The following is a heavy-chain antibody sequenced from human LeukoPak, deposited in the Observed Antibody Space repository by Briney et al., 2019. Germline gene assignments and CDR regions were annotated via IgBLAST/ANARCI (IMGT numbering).Heavy chain of an antibody. CDR3: ARHSRGGVRYYYYYMDV. J-gene: IGHJ6*03. CDR2: SYPGSARPGYSDP. V-gene: IGHV5-51*01. D-gene: IGHD3-10*01. Sequence: GAPPQICCETAGSIITSHWNCWGRQLPGEGVEGMGNSYPGSARPGYSDPKYSPSFRGQVAISADKSVSTAYLQWNSLKASDTAMYYCARHSRGGVRYYYYYMDVWGKGTTVTVSS. CDR1: GSIITSHW.